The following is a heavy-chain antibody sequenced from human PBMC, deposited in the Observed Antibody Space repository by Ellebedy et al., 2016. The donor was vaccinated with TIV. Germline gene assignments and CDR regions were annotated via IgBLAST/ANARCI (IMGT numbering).Heavy chain of an antibody. D-gene: IGHD5-24*01. CDR2: ITSAGDT. CDR1: GFTFSSHD. Sequence: GESLKISCAASGFTFSSHDMHWLRQPTGKGLEWVSGITSAGDTYYLSSVKGRFIISRDSAKNSLYLQMNSLRAEDTAVYYCARATSGFDYWGQGALATVSS. CDR3: ARATSGFDY. V-gene: IGHV3-13*01. J-gene: IGHJ4*02.